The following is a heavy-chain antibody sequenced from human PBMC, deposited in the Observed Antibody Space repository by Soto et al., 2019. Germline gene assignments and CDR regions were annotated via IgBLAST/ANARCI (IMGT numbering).Heavy chain of an antibody. D-gene: IGHD5-12*01. CDR2: IYYSGST. Sequence: QVQLQESGPGLVKPSETLSLTCTVSGGSISSYYWSWIRQPPGKGLEWIGYIYYSGSTNYNPSLKSRVTISVDTSKNQVSLKLSSVTAADTAVYYCARGTQWLRYYTGASDYYYYMDVWGKGTTVTVSS. J-gene: IGHJ6*03. CDR3: ARGTQWLRYYTGASDYYYYMDV. V-gene: IGHV4-59*01. CDR1: GGSISSYY.